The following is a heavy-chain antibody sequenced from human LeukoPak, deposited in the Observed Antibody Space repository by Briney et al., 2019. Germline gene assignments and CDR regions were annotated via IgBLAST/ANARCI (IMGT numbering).Heavy chain of an antibody. V-gene: IGHV1-2*02. D-gene: IGHD2-2*01. Sequence: SGKVSCKASGHTFTGYYMHWVRQAPGQGLEWMGWINPNSGGTNCAQKFQGRVTMTRDTSISTAYMELSRLRSDDTAVYYCARDQQYQLEGWSDPCGQGTLVTVSS. CDR3: ARDQQYQLEGWSDP. CDR2: INPNSGGT. CDR1: GHTFTGYY. J-gene: IGHJ5*02.